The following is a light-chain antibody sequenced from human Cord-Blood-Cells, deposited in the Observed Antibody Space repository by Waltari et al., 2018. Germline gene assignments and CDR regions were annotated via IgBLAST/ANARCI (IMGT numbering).Light chain of an antibody. Sequence: DIVMTQSPDYLAVSVGERATINCKSSQSVLYSSNNKNYLAWYQQKPGQPPKLLIYWASTRESGVPDRFSGSGSGTDFTLTISSLQAEDVAVYYCQQYYSTPRFGPGTKVDIK. CDR3: QQYYSTPR. J-gene: IGKJ3*01. V-gene: IGKV4-1*01. CDR2: WAS. CDR1: QSVLYSSNNKNY.